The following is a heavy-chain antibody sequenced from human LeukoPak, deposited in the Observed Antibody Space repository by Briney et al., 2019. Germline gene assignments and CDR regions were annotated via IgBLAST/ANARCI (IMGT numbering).Heavy chain of an antibody. J-gene: IGHJ4*02. CDR2: IWYDGSNK. V-gene: IGHV3-33*06. CDR3: VKIVMAGGYFDY. CDR1: GFTFSSYG. D-gene: IGHD3-16*01. Sequence: GRSLRLSCAASGFTFSSYGMHWVRQAPGKGLEWVAVIWYDGSNKYYADSVKGRFTISRDNSKNTLYLQMNSLRAEDTAVYYCVKIVMAGGYFDYWGQGTLVTVSS.